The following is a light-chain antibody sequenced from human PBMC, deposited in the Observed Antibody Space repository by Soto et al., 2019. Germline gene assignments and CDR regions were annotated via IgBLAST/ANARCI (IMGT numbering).Light chain of an antibody. CDR3: QQYNNWPPIT. J-gene: IGKJ5*01. CDR1: HIVSSN. CDR2: GAY. Sequence: EILMTQTPATLSPSPGERSTLSLMSSHIVSSNLAWYQQNTGQAPRLLIYGAYTRATGIPARFSGSGSGTEFTLTISSLQSEDFAVYYCQQYNNWPPITFGQGTRLE. V-gene: IGKV3-15*01.